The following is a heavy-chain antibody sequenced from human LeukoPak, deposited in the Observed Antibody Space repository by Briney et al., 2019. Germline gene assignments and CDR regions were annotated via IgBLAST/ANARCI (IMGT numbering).Heavy chain of an antibody. D-gene: IGHD2-2*01. CDR3: ARDLLREYCSSTSCYRYYYYGMDV. J-gene: IGHJ6*02. Sequence: SQTLSLTCTVSGGSISSGDYYWSWIRQPPGKGLEWIGYIYYSGSTCYNPSLKSRVTISVDTSKNQFSLKLSSVTAADTAVYYCARDLLREYCSSTSCYRYYYYGMDVWGQGTTVTVSS. V-gene: IGHV4-30-4*01. CDR1: GGSISSGDYY. CDR2: IYYSGST.